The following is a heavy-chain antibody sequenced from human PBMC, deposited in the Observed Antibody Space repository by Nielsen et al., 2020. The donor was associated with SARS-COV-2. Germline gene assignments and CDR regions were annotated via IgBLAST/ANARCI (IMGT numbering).Heavy chain of an antibody. J-gene: IGHJ6*02. CDR3: ARVFFGGTYYYYGMDV. CDR2: IIPIFGTA. CDR1: GGTFSSYA. V-gene: IGHV1-69*13. D-gene: IGHD3-10*01. Sequence: SVKVSCKASGGTFSSYAISWVRQAPGQGLEWMGGIIPIFGTANYAQNFQGRVTITADESTSTAYMELSSLRSDDTAVYYCARVFFGGTYYYYGMDVWGQGTTVTVSS.